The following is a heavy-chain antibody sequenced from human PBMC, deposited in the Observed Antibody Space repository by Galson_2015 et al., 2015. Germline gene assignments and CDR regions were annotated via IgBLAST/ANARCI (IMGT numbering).Heavy chain of an antibody. V-gene: IGHV1-69*13. CDR3: ARDYQDCSSTSCYGVLYY. Sequence: SVKVSCKASGGTFSSYAISWVRQAPGQGLEWMGGIIPIFGTANYAQKFQGRVTITADESTSTAYMELSSLRSEDTAVYYCARDYQDCSSTSCYGVLYYWGQGTLVTVSS. J-gene: IGHJ4*02. CDR2: IIPIFGTA. D-gene: IGHD2-2*01. CDR1: GGTFSSYA.